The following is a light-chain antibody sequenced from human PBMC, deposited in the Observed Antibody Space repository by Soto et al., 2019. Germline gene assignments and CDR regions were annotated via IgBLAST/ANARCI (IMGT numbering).Light chain of an antibody. CDR2: GAS. J-gene: IGKJ4*01. CDR3: QQLNTYPLT. V-gene: IGKV3D-15*01. CDR1: QIISRY. Sequence: IVLTQSTGTLSFAPGERTTLSCRASQIISRYLAWYQQKPGQGPRLLIYGASSRATGTPDRFSGSGSGTDFTLTISSLQPEDFATYYCQQLNTYPLTFGGGTKVDIK.